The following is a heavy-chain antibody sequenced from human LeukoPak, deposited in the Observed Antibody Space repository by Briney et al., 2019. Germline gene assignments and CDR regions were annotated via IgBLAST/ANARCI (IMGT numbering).Heavy chain of an antibody. CDR2: ISYDGSNK. Sequence: GGSLRLSCAASGFTFSSYGMHWVRQAPGKGLEWVAVISYDGSNKYYADSVKGRFTISRDNSKNTLYLQVNSLRAEDTAVYYCAEDAGLYSSGRYTNWFDAWGKGTLVTVSS. J-gene: IGHJ5*02. CDR3: AEDAGLYSSGRYTNWFDA. D-gene: IGHD6-19*01. V-gene: IGHV3-30*18. CDR1: GFTFSSYG.